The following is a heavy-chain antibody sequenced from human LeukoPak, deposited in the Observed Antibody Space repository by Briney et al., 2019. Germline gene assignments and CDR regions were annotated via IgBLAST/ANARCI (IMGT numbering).Heavy chain of an antibody. V-gene: IGHV4-39*01. CDR3: ARVGVFGVVSDS. J-gene: IGHJ4*02. CDR1: GDSINSGSYY. D-gene: IGHD3-3*01. Sequence: PSETLSLTCTVSGDSINSGSYYWVWIRQPPGKGLEWIGSIYYSGSTYYSPSLKSRVTISVDTSKIQFSLGLSSVTAADTAVYYCARVGVFGVVSDSWGQGILVTVSS. CDR2: IYYSGST.